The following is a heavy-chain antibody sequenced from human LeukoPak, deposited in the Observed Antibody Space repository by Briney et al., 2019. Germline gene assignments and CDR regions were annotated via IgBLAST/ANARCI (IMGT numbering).Heavy chain of an antibody. Sequence: PGGSLRLSCAASGSTFSSYAMSWVRQAPGKGLEWVSTISGSGAFTYYADSVKGRFTISRDNSKNTLYLQMNSLRAEDTAVYYCANRIGSSSYFDYWGQGTLVTVSS. V-gene: IGHV3-23*01. CDR2: ISGSGAFT. CDR1: GSTFSSYA. J-gene: IGHJ4*02. CDR3: ANRIGSSSYFDY. D-gene: IGHD6-6*01.